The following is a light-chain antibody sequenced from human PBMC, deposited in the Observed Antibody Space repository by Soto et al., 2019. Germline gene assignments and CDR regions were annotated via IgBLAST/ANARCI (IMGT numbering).Light chain of an antibody. Sequence: EIVLTQSPGTLSLSPGERATLSCRVSQSVSSNYLAWYQQKPGQAPRLLIYAASNRITGIPDRFSGSGSGTDFTLTISRLQPEEVAVYHCQQYGTSPRTFGQGTQVEIK. V-gene: IGKV3-20*01. J-gene: IGKJ1*01. CDR2: AAS. CDR3: QQYGTSPRT. CDR1: QSVSSNY.